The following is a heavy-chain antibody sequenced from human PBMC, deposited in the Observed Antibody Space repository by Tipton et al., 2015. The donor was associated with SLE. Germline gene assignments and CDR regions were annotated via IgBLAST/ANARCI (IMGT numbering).Heavy chain of an antibody. J-gene: IGHJ6*04. V-gene: IGHV4-30-4*01. D-gene: IGHD1-1*01. CDR1: EGPIDTGSYY. Sequence: TLSLTCAVSEGPIDTGSYYWSWIRQHPGRGLEWIGNIDYSGSTYYNPSLKSRVTFSIDTSKNQFSLKMTSVNAADTALYFCARENWSFSHMDVWGRGTTVIVSS. CDR3: ARENWSFSHMDV. CDR2: IDYSGST.